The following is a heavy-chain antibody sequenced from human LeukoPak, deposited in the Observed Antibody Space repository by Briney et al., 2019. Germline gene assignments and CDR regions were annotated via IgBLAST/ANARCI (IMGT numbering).Heavy chain of an antibody. V-gene: IGHV1-3*01. CDR3: ATPGPYYYGSGSYELAFDI. J-gene: IGHJ3*02. D-gene: IGHD3-10*01. Sequence: ASVKVSCKASGYTFTSYAMHWVRQAPGRRLEWMGWINAGNGNTKYSQKFQGRVTITRDTSASTAYMELSSLRSEDTAVYYCATPGPYYYGSGSYELAFDIWGQGTMVTVSS. CDR2: INAGNGNT. CDR1: GYTFTSYA.